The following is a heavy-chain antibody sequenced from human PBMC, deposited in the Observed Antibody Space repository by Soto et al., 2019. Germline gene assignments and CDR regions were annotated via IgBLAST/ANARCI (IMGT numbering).Heavy chain of an antibody. Sequence: QVQLQESGPGLVKPSQTLSLTCTVSGGSISSDGYYWSWIRQHPGKGLEWIGYIYYSGSTYYNPSLTSRVTISVDTSKNQFSLELSSVTAADTAVYYCVRASWYSYGWGYFDLWGRGTLVSVSS. CDR3: VRASWYSYGWGYFDL. D-gene: IGHD5-18*01. V-gene: IGHV4-31*03. J-gene: IGHJ2*01. CDR1: GGSISSDGYY. CDR2: IYYSGST.